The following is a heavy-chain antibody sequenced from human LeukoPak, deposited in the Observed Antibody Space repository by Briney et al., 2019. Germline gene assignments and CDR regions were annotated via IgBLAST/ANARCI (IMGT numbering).Heavy chain of an antibody. Sequence: GSSVKVSCKASGGTFSSYVISWVRQAPGQGLEWMGGIIPIFGTANYAQKFQGRVTITADESTSTAYMELSSLRSEDTAVYYCAPIDVDYVWGVTDPWGQGTLVTVSS. V-gene: IGHV1-69*01. D-gene: IGHD3-16*01. CDR1: GGTFSSYV. J-gene: IGHJ5*02. CDR2: IIPIFGTA. CDR3: APIDVDYVWGVTDP.